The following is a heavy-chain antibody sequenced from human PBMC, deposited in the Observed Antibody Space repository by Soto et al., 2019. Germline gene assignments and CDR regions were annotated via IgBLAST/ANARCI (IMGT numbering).Heavy chain of an antibody. CDR2: IYYSGNT. CDR1: GGSISNYY. J-gene: IGHJ5*02. Sequence: QVQLQESGPGLVKPSETLSLTCTVSGGSISNYYWTWIRQPPGKGLEWIGYIYYSGNTNYNPSLKSRVTIXXDXSXXQLPLKVSSVTAADTAVYYCARGAVAGTGLNWFDPWGQGTLVTVSS. CDR3: ARGAVAGTGLNWFDP. V-gene: IGHV4-59*01. D-gene: IGHD6-19*01.